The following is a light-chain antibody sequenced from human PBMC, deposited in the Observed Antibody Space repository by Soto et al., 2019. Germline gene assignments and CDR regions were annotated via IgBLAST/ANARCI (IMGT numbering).Light chain of an antibody. CDR2: GTS. V-gene: IGKV3-20*01. Sequence: EIVLTQSPGTLSLSPGERATLSCRASQSVSSNYLGWYQQKPGQAPRLLIYGTSNRATGIPDRFSGSGSGTDFTLTISRLEPEDFAVYYCQQYSNSPPWTFGQGPKVEIK. CDR1: QSVSSNY. J-gene: IGKJ1*01. CDR3: QQYSNSPPWT.